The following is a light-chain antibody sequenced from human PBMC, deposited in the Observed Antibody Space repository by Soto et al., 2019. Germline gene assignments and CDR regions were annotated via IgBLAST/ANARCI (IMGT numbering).Light chain of an antibody. J-gene: IGKJ1*01. Sequence: DIQMTQSPSTLSASVGDRVTITCRDSQRISSWLAWYQQKPRKAPKLLIYDASSLESGVPSRFSGSGSGTEFIFTFSSLQPDDFATYYCQQYNSYSTFGQGTKVDIK. CDR2: DAS. CDR3: QQYNSYST. V-gene: IGKV1-5*01. CDR1: QRISSW.